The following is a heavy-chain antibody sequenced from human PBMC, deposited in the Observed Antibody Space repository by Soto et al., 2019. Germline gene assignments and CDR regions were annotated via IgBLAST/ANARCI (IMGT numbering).Heavy chain of an antibody. D-gene: IGHD3-22*01. Sequence: EVQLEESGGGLIKPGESLTLSCAASDFILSDTWMKWVRQAPGKGLEWVGPIKSKAHGGTTDYAASLKGRFTNLRDDSTNTLYLQMNSLQTEDTAMYYCASYRDSSGLRRYDYWGQGALVTVSS. CDR3: ASYRDSSGLRRYDY. V-gene: IGHV3-15*07. J-gene: IGHJ4*02. CDR1: DFILSDTW. CDR2: IKSKAHGGTT.